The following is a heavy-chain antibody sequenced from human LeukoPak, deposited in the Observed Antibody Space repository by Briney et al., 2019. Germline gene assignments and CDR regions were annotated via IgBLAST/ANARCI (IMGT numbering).Heavy chain of an antibody. Sequence: GGSLRLSCVGSGFAFHNYAMHWVRRPPGKGLEWVSAINWNSDTKAYADSVKGRFTISRDRARNSLYLQMDSLRPEDTALYYCAKDTGGNGAYFYAMDVLGQGTSVTVSS. CDR2: INWNSDTK. V-gene: IGHV3-9*01. CDR1: GFAFHNYA. D-gene: IGHD4-23*01. J-gene: IGHJ6*02. CDR3: AKDTGGNGAYFYAMDV.